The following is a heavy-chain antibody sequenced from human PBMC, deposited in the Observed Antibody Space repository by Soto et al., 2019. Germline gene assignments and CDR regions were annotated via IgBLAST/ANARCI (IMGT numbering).Heavy chain of an antibody. CDR2: INHSGST. V-gene: IGHV4-34*01. Sequence: SETLSLTCAVYGGSFSGYYWSWIRQPPGKGLEWIGEINHSGSTNYNPSLKSRVTISVDTSKNQFSLKLSSVTAADTAVYYCAITTSTVSYWFDPWGPGTQVTVSS. CDR3: AITTSTVSYWFDP. CDR1: GGSFSGYY. D-gene: IGHD4-4*01. J-gene: IGHJ5*02.